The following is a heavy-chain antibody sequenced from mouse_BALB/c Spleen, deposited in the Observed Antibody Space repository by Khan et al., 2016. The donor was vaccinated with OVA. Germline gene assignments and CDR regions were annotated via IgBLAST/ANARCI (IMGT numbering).Heavy chain of an antibody. D-gene: IGHD1-2*01. J-gene: IGHJ2*01. CDR1: GYSITSGYG. CDR3: ARTARIKY. V-gene: IGHV3-2*02. CDR2: ISYGGST. Sequence: EVQLVESEPGLVKPSQSLSLTCPVTGYSITSGYGWNWIRHFPGNKLEWWGYISYGGSTNYNPSLKSRISITRDTSKNQFFLQLNSVTTEDTATYYCARTARIKYWGQGTTLTVSS.